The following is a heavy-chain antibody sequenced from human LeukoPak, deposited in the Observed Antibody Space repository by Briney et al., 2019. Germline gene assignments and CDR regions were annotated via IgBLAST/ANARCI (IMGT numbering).Heavy chain of an antibody. J-gene: IGHJ4*02. CDR3: AKLGTGDSSSWFTFGY. CDR1: GFMFSSYS. CDR2: ISSGSDHI. V-gene: IGHV3-21*04. D-gene: IGHD6-13*01. Sequence: GGSLRLSCAASGFMFSSYSMNWVRQAPGKGLEWVSSISSGSDHILYADSVKGRFTISRDNAKNLLYLQMNSLRDEDTAVYYCAKLGTGDSSSWFTFGYWGQGTLVTVSS.